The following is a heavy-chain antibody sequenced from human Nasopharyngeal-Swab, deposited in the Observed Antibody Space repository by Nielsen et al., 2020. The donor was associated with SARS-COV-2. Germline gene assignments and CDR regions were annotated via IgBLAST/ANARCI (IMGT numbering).Heavy chain of an antibody. CDR1: GFLFPSFC. V-gene: IGHV3-30*03. CDR3: ARGDYDFWAMDV. Sequence: GESLKLSCSASGFLFPSFCLHLVRQSPGKGLELVAVLSYDGGNKNYADAVKGRFTLSRDDSKNTVYLQMNSLGAEDTAVYYCARGDYDFWAMDVWGQGTTVTVSS. J-gene: IGHJ6*02. CDR2: LSYDGGNK. D-gene: IGHD3-3*01.